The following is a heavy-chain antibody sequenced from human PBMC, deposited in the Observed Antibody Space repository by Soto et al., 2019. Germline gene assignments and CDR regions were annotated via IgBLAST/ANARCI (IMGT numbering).Heavy chain of an antibody. Sequence: EVQLLESGGGLVQPGGSLRLSCADSGFPFSDSAMSWVRQAPGKGLEWVSSLSGSGGNTYYADSVKGRFTISRDNSKNTRYLQMNSLRAEDTAVYYCAKAAYCSGGSCQVAFGIWGQGTMVTVSS. J-gene: IGHJ3*02. CDR1: GFPFSDSA. V-gene: IGHV3-23*01. CDR2: LSGSGGNT. CDR3: AKAAYCSGGSCQVAFGI. D-gene: IGHD2-15*01.